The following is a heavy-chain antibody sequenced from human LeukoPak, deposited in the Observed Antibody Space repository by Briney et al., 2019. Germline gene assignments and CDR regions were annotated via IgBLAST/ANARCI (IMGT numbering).Heavy chain of an antibody. J-gene: IGHJ4*02. V-gene: IGHV3-7*04. D-gene: IGHD2-15*01. CDR2: IKEDGGEI. Sequence: GGSLRLSCAASGITFSRSWMSWVRQAPGKGLEWVAFIKEDGGEIYYVDSVKGRFTISRDNAENSLYLQMNSLRAEDTAVYYCARDRGGRSGLDDWGQGTLVAVSS. CDR1: GITFSRSW. CDR3: ARDRGGRSGLDD.